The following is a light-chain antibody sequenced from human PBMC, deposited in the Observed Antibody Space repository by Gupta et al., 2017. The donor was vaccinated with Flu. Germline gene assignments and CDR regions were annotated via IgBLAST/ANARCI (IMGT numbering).Light chain of an antibody. CDR3: QQTDNSPFI. J-gene: IGKJ5*01. CDR2: HAS. Sequence: PSSLSAAVGDRATITCRASQNIDESLNWYPQRPGQSPTPLIYHASTLQNGVPSRFSGSGSGTDFTLSISKLQPEDFATYHCQQTDNSPFIFGQGTRMDI. V-gene: IGKV1-39*01. CDR1: QNIDES.